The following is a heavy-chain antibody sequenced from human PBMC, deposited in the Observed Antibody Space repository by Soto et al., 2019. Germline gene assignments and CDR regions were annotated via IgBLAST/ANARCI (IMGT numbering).Heavy chain of an antibody. D-gene: IGHD6-19*01. CDR3: ARSRSHWLASDS. V-gene: IGHV3-21*06. CDR1: GFSFDYFG. J-gene: IGHJ4*02. CDR2: ISSSASYI. Sequence: EVQLVESGGGLVKSGGSLTLSCEASGFSFDYFGMTWVRQAPGKGLEWVSFISSSASYIYYADSVKGRFTVSRDNAKNSLNLQMNRLRAEDTAVYYCARSRSHWLASDSWGQGTLVTVSA.